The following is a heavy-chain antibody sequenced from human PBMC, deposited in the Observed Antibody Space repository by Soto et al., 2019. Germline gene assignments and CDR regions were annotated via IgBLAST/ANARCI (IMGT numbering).Heavy chain of an antibody. CDR3: AKGGSSSSSPLDY. CDR2: ISDSGGTT. V-gene: IGHV3-23*01. J-gene: IGHJ4*02. Sequence: EVQLLESGGDLVQPGGSLRLSCAATRFTFSNYAMNWVRQAPGKGLEWVSVISDSGGTTYYTDPVKGRFTVSRDNSKNTLYLQMNSLRAEDTAVYFSAKGGSSSSSPLDYWGRGTLVTVSS. D-gene: IGHD2-2*01. CDR1: RFTFSNYA.